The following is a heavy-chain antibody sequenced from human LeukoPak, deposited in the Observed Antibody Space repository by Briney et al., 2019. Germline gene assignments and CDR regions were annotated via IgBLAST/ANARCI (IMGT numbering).Heavy chain of an antibody. CDR1: GFTFSTYS. CDR3: ARDSRYAFDY. J-gene: IGHJ4*02. D-gene: IGHD2-8*01. Sequence: GGSLRLSCAASGFTFSTYSMNWVRQAPGKGLEWISYIGIDSITIHLADSVKGRFTISRDNAKNSLYLQMNSLRDEDTAVYYCARDSRYAFDYWGQGTLVPVSS. CDR2: IGIDSITI. V-gene: IGHV3-48*02.